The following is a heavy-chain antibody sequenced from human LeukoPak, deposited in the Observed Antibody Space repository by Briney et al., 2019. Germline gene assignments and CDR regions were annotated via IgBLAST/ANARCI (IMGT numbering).Heavy chain of an antibody. Sequence: GGSLRLSCAASGFTFSSCAMTWVRQAPGKGLEWVASITGDGTRTYYTDSVKGRFTVSRDNSKNTLYLQMNSLRADETAIYYCASRPRADMGPLDYWGQGTLVTVST. J-gene: IGHJ4*02. CDR2: ITGDGTRT. D-gene: IGHD1-14*01. V-gene: IGHV3-23*01. CDR1: GFTFSSCA. CDR3: ASRPRADMGPLDY.